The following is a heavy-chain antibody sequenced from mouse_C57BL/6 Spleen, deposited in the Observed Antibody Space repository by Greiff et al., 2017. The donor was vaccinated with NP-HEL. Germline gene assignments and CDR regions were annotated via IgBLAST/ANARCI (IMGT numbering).Heavy chain of an antibody. D-gene: IGHD2-5*01. J-gene: IGHJ3*01. CDR1: GFTFSSYA. Sequence: EVKVEESGGGLVKPGGSLKLSCAASGFTFSSYAMSWVRQTPEKRLEWVATISDGGSYTYYPDNVKGRFTISRDNAKNNLYLQMSHLKSEDTAMYYCARAENSNYGFAYWGQGTLVTVSA. V-gene: IGHV5-4*03. CDR2: ISDGGSYT. CDR3: ARAENSNYGFAY.